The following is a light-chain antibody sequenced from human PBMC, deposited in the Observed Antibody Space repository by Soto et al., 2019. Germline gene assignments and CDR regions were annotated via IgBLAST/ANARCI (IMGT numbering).Light chain of an antibody. V-gene: IGLV2-14*01. J-gene: IGLJ3*02. CDR1: SSDVGGYNY. Sequence: QSALTQPASVSGSPGQSITISCTGTSSDVGGYNYVSWYQQHPGKAPKLMNYEVSNRPSGVSNRFSGSKSGNTASLTISGLQAEDEADYYCSSYTSSSTKVFGGGTKLTVL. CDR2: EVS. CDR3: SSYTSSSTKV.